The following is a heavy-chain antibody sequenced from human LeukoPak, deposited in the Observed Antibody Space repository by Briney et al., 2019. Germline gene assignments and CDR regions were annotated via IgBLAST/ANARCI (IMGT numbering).Heavy chain of an antibody. V-gene: IGHV3-48*03. Sequence: GGSLRLSCADSGFTFSTFEMNWVRQAPGKGLEWVSYISSSGHTIYYADSVKGRFTISRDNAKNSLYLQLNSLRADDTAIYYCASNVGPLRRSPVLMDVWGQGTTVTVSS. D-gene: IGHD1-26*01. CDR3: ASNVGPLRRSPVLMDV. J-gene: IGHJ6*02. CDR1: GFTFSTFE. CDR2: ISSSGHTI.